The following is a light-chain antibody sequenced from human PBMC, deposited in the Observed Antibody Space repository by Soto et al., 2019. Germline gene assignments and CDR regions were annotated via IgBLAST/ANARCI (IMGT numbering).Light chain of an antibody. CDR3: QQRSNCAFT. J-gene: IGKJ3*01. Sequence: DIVLTQSPATLSLSPGERATLSCRARESVSSYLVWYQQKPGQAPRLLIYDASNRATGIPARFSGSGSGTPFTLTVRLLEPEDFAVYCCQQRSNCAFTFGPGTKVEMK. V-gene: IGKV3-11*01. CDR2: DAS. CDR1: ESVSSY.